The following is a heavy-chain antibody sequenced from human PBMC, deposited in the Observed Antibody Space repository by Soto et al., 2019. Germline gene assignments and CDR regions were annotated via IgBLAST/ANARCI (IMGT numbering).Heavy chain of an antibody. CDR3: AKGRDSTLLRWQYFDN. J-gene: IGHJ4*02. CDR1: GFTFSLYG. CDR2: ISYEGRNK. Sequence: QVQLVKSGGDVIHSGKSLRLSCAVSGFTFSLYGMHWIRQAPGKGLEWVAFISYEGRNKYYADSVKGRFTISRDNSKNTVSLQMDSLRPEDTAVYYCAKGRDSTLLRWQYFDNWGQGTQVTVSS. V-gene: IGHV3-30*18. D-gene: IGHD4-4*01.